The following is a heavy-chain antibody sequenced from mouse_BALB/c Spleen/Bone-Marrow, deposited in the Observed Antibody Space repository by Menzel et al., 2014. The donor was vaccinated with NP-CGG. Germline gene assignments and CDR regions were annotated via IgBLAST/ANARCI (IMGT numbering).Heavy chain of an antibody. J-gene: IGHJ2*01. CDR3: ARQSYYGYSDY. CDR2: INPDSSTI. Sequence: DVMLVESGGGLVQPGGSLKLSCAASGFDFSRYWMSWVRQAPGKGLEWIGEINPDSSTINYTPSLKDKFIISRDNAKNTLFLQMSKVRSEDTALYYCARQSYYGYSDYWGQGTTLTVSS. D-gene: IGHD1-2*01. CDR1: GFDFSRYW. V-gene: IGHV4-1*02.